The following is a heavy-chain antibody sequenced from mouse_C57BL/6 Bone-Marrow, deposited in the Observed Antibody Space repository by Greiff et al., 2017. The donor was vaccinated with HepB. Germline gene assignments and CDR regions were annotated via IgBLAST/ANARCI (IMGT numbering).Heavy chain of an antibody. CDR3: TRRRAAMDY. CDR2: ISSGGDYT. V-gene: IGHV5-9-1*02. D-gene: IGHD3-1*01. Sequence: EVNVVESGEGLVKPGGSLKLSCAASGFTFSSYAMSWVRQTPEKRLEWVAYISSGGDYTYYADTVKGRITISRDNARNTLYLQMSSLKAEDTAMYYCTRRRAAMDYWGQGTSVTVSS. CDR1: GFTFSSYA. J-gene: IGHJ4*01.